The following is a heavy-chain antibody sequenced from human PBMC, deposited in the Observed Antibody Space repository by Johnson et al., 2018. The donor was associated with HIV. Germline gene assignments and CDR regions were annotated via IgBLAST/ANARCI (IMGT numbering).Heavy chain of an antibody. Sequence: VQLVESGGGVVQPGGSLRLSCAASGFTFSSYGMHWVRQAPGKGLEWVAFIRYDGSNKYYADSVKGRFNISRDNSKNTLYLQMNSLRAEDTAVYYCATSYYYDSSYDAFDIWGQGTMVTVSS. CDR2: IRYDGSNK. CDR3: ATSYYYDSSYDAFDI. CDR1: GFTFSSYG. V-gene: IGHV3-30*02. J-gene: IGHJ3*02. D-gene: IGHD3-22*01.